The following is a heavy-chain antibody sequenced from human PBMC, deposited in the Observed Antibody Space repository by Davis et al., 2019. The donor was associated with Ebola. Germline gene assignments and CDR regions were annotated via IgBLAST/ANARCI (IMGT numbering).Heavy chain of an antibody. CDR2: LGLSADT. J-gene: IGHJ3*01. D-gene: IGHD2/OR15-2a*01. CDR3: AKDNRNIWSEV. V-gene: IGHV3-23*01. Sequence: GESLKISCAASGFTFSSYAMSWVRRAPGKGLEWVSTLGLSADTYYADSVKGWFTISRDNSKNTLYLQMNGLRVEDTAIYYCAKDNRNIWSEVWGQGTMVTVSP. CDR1: GFTFSSYA.